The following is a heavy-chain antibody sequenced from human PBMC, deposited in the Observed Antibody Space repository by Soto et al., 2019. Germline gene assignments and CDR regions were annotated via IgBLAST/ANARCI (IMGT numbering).Heavy chain of an antibody. CDR2: FYYSEST. V-gene: IGHV4-39*01. CDR3: ARLGGYCSSSSCYGYYGMDV. D-gene: IGHD2-2*01. Sequence: SETLSLTWTVSGGSIISGPYSWVLIRQPPGEGLEWIGTFYYSESTYYNPSLESRVTISVDTSKNQFSLKVTSVTVADTAVYYCARLGGYCSSSSCYGYYGMDVWGQGTTVTVSS. J-gene: IGHJ6*02. CDR1: GGSIISGPYS.